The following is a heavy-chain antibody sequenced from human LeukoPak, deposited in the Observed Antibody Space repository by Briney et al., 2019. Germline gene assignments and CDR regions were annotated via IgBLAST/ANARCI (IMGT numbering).Heavy chain of an antibody. CDR3: ARGGEVCSSTSCYRGHEY. D-gene: IGHD2-2*01. V-gene: IGHV1-2*02. CDR1: GYTFTGYY. J-gene: IGHJ4*02. Sequence: ASVKVSCKASGYTFTGYYMHWVRQAPAQGLEWMGWINLDTVGTSYAQRFQGRGTMTRDTSISTAYMELSRMTSDDTVVYYCARGGEVCSSTSCYRGHEYWGQGTLVTVSS. CDR2: INLDTVGT.